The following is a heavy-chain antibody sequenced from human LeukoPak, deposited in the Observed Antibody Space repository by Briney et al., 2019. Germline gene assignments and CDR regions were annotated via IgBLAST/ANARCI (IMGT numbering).Heavy chain of an antibody. Sequence: PSETLSLTCAVYGGSFSGYYWSWIRQPPGKGLEWIGEINHSGSTNYNPSLKSRVTISVDTSKNQFSLKLSSVTAADTAVYYCARGTHYYGSGSYYSHPWGQGTLVTVSS. J-gene: IGHJ5*02. V-gene: IGHV4-34*01. CDR3: ARGTHYYGSGSYYSHP. CDR1: GGSFSGYY. CDR2: INHSGST. D-gene: IGHD3-10*01.